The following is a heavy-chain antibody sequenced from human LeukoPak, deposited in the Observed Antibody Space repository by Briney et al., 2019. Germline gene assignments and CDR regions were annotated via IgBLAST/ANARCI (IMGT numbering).Heavy chain of an antibody. Sequence: ASVKVSCKASGYTFTSYGISWVRQAPGQGLEWMGWISAYNGNTNYAQKLQGRVTMTTDTSTSTAYMELRSLRSDDTAVYYCAGEPHCSSTSCFLDYWGQGTLVTVSS. CDR2: ISAYNGNT. J-gene: IGHJ4*02. CDR3: AGEPHCSSTSCFLDY. D-gene: IGHD2-2*01. CDR1: GYTFTSYG. V-gene: IGHV1-18*01.